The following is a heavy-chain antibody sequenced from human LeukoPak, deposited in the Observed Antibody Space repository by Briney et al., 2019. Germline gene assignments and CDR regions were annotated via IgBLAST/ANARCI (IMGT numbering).Heavy chain of an antibody. J-gene: IGHJ5*02. Sequence: PSGTLSLTCTVSGGSISSSSYDWGWIRQPPGKGLEWIGSIYYSGSTYYNPSLKSRVTISVNTSKKQFSLKLSSVTAADTAVYYCARRRGIAAAGTIWDWFDPWGQGALVTVS. D-gene: IGHD6-13*01. CDR2: IYYSGST. CDR3: ARRRGIAAAGTIWDWFDP. CDR1: GGSISSSSYD. V-gene: IGHV4-39*01.